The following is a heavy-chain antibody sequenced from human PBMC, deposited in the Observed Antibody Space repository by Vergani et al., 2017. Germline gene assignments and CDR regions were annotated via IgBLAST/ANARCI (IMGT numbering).Heavy chain of an antibody. D-gene: IGHD3-3*01. J-gene: IGHJ3*02. Sequence: QVQLQQWGAGLLKPSETLSLTCAVYGGSFSGYYWSWIRQPPGKGLEWIGEINHSGSTNYNPSLKSRVTISVDTSKNQFSLKLSSVTAADTAVYYCARVRVFTIFGVASDYFDIWGQGTMVTVSS. V-gene: IGHV4-34*01. CDR1: GGSFSGYY. CDR2: INHSGST. CDR3: ARVRVFTIFGVASDYFDI.